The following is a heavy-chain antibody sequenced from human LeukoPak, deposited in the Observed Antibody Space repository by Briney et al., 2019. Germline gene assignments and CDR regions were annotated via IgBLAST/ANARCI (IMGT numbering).Heavy chain of an antibody. V-gene: IGHV3-23*01. CDR2: ISGSGGST. J-gene: IGHJ4*02. Sequence: PGGSLRLSCAASGFTFSSYAMSWVRQAPGKGLEWVSAISGSGGSTYYADSVKGRFTISRDNSENTLYLQMNSLRAEDTAVYYCAKANQGYRYFDYWGQGTLVTVSS. CDR1: GFTFSSYA. CDR3: AKANQGYRYFDY. D-gene: IGHD1-1*01.